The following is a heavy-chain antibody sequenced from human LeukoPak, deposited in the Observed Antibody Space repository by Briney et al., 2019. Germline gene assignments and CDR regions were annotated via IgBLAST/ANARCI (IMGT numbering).Heavy chain of an antibody. CDR3: ARDWGVGLRYYYYMDV. CDR1: GGTFSSYA. D-gene: IGHD3-16*01. CDR2: IIPIFGTA. J-gene: IGHJ6*03. V-gene: IGHV1-69*05. Sequence: GASVKVSCKASGGTFSSYAISWVRQAPGQGLEWMGRIIPIFGTANYAQKFQGRVTITTDESTSTAYMELSSLRSEDTAVYYCARDWGVGLRYYYYMDVWGKGTTVTVSS.